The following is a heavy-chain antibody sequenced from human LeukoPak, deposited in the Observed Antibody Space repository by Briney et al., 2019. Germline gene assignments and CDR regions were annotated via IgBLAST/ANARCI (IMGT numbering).Heavy chain of an antibody. CDR2: INPSGGST. CDR3: ASERGIAAAGTSNYYYYYGMDV. Sequence: ASVEVSCKASGYTFTSYYMHWVRQAPEQGLEWMGIINPSGGSTSYAQKFQGRVTMTRDTSTSTVYMELSSLRSEDTAVYYCASERGIAAAGTSNYYYYYGMDVWGKGTTVTVSS. CDR1: GYTFTSYY. D-gene: IGHD6-13*01. V-gene: IGHV1-46*01. J-gene: IGHJ6*04.